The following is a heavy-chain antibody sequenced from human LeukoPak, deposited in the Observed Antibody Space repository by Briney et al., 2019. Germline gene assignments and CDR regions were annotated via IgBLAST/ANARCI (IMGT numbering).Heavy chain of an antibody. CDR2: ISAYNGNT. D-gene: IGHD4-17*01. CDR3: ARDEDYGISVNVDY. V-gene: IGHV1-18*01. CDR1: GGTFNSYA. Sequence: ASVKVSCKASGGTFNSYAISWVRQAPGQGLEWMGWISAYNGNTNYAQKLQGRVTMTTDTSTSTAYMELRSLRSDDTAVYYCARDEDYGISVNVDYWGQGTLVTVSS. J-gene: IGHJ4*02.